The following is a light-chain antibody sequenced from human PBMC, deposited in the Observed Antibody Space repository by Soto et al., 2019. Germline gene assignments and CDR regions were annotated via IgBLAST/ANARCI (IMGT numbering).Light chain of an antibody. Sequence: EIVLTQSPATLSLSPGERATLSCRASQSVSSYLAWYQQKPGQAPRLLIYDASNKATGIPARFSCSGYGTDFTLTISGLEPEDFAVYYCQQRSNWPLTFGGGTKVEIK. CDR1: QSVSSY. J-gene: IGKJ4*01. V-gene: IGKV3-11*01. CDR2: DAS. CDR3: QQRSNWPLT.